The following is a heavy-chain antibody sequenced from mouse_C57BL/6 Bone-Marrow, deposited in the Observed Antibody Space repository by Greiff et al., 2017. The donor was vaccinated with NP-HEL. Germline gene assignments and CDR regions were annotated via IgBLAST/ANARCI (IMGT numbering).Heavy chain of an antibody. V-gene: IGHV1-81*01. CDR2: IYPRSGNT. Sequence: VKLQQSGAELARPGASVKLSCKASGYTFTSYGISWVKQRTGQGLEWIGEIYPRSGNTYYNEKFKGKATLTADKSSSTAYMELRSLTSEDSAVYFCARSVGSSYLDWYFDVWGTGTTVTVSS. D-gene: IGHD1-1*01. CDR3: ARSVGSSYLDWYFDV. CDR1: GYTFTSYG. J-gene: IGHJ1*03.